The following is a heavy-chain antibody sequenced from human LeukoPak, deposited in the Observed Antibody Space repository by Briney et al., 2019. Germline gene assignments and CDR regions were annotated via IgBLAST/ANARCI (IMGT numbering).Heavy chain of an antibody. CDR2: IYHSGST. D-gene: IGHD6-19*01. CDR1: GGSISSSNW. Sequence: SETLSLTCAVSGGSISSSNWWSWVRQPPGKGLEWIGEIYHSGSTNYNPSLKSRVTISIDKSKNQFSLKLSSVTAADTAVYYCAREGQQWLAYYYYYYMDVWGKGTTVTISS. J-gene: IGHJ6*03. CDR3: AREGQQWLAYYYYYYMDV. V-gene: IGHV4-4*02.